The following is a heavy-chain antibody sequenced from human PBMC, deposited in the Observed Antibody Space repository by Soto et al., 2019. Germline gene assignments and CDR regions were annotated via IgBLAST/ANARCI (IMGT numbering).Heavy chain of an antibody. J-gene: IGHJ3*02. CDR3: ARDLGYYDSSGYLGRAFDI. V-gene: IGHV1-18*01. CDR2: ISANNGDT. Sequence: QLVQSGAEVKKPGASVMVSCKTSGYTFTKSGISWVRQAPGQGLEWMGWISANNGDTNYAQKLQGRVTMTTDTSTSTAYMELRSLRSDDTAVYYCARDLGYYDSSGYLGRAFDIWGQGTMVTVSS. CDR1: GYTFTKSG. D-gene: IGHD3-22*01.